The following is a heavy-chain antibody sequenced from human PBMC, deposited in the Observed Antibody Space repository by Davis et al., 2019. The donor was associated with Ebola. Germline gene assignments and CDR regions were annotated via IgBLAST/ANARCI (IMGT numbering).Heavy chain of an antibody. V-gene: IGHV4-30-4*01. CDR2: IYYSGST. Sequence: PSETLSLTCTVSGGSISSGDYYWSWIRQPPGKGLEWIGYIYYSGSTYYNPSLKSRVTISVDTSKNQFSLKLSSVTAADTAVYYCARLGIAAAGTDYWGQGTLVTVSS. CDR1: GGSISSGDYY. CDR3: ARLGIAAAGTDY. D-gene: IGHD6-13*01. J-gene: IGHJ4*02.